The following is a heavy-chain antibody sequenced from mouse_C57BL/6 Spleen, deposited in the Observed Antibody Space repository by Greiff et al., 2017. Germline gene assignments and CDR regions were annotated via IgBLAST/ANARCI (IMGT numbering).Heavy chain of an antibody. V-gene: IGHV1-64*01. Sequence: VKLQQPGAELVKPGASVKLSCKASGYTFTSYWMHWVKQRPGQGLEWIGMIHPNSGSTNYNEKFKSKATLTVDKSSSTAYMQLSSLTSEDSAVYYCARSDSNSPFDYWGQGTTLTVSS. CDR2: IHPNSGST. J-gene: IGHJ2*01. CDR3: ARSDSNSPFDY. D-gene: IGHD2-5*01. CDR1: GYTFTSYW.